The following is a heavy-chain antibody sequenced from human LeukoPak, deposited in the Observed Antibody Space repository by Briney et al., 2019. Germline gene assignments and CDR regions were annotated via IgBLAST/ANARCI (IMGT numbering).Heavy chain of an antibody. CDR1: GFTLSSYA. J-gene: IGHJ6*02. CDR3: AREAAAGTYGMDV. CDR2: IGTAGDT. Sequence: GGSLRLSCAASGFTLSSYAMHWVRQPAGKGLEWVSAIGTAGDTFYPGSVKGRFTISRENAKKSLFLQMNSLRSEDTAVYYCAREAAAGTYGMDVWGQGTTVTVSS. V-gene: IGHV3-13*01. D-gene: IGHD6-13*01.